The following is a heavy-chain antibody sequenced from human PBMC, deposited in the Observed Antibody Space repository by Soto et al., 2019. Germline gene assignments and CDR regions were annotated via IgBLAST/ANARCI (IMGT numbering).Heavy chain of an antibody. CDR3: ARGVRMITFGGVIVDY. J-gene: IGHJ4*02. Sequence: TSETLSLTCTVSGGSISSYYWSWIRQPPGKGLEWIGYIYYSGSTNYNPSLKSRVTISVDTSKNQFSLKLSSVTAADTAVYYCARGVRMITFGGVIVDYWGQGTLVTVSS. CDR1: GGSISSYY. CDR2: IYYSGST. D-gene: IGHD3-16*02. V-gene: IGHV4-59*01.